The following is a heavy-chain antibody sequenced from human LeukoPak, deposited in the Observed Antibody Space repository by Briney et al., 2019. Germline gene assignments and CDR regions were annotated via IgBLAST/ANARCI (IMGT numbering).Heavy chain of an antibody. CDR3: ARDSTDYGAHPFDY. J-gene: IGHJ4*02. Sequence: GGSLRLSCAASGFTFSTYSMNWVRQAPGKGLEWVSSISSSSSYIYYADSVKGRFTISRDNAKNSLYLQMNSLRAEDTAVYYCARDSTDYGAHPFDYWGQGTLVTVSS. D-gene: IGHD4-17*01. CDR1: GFTFSTYS. V-gene: IGHV3-21*01. CDR2: ISSSSSYI.